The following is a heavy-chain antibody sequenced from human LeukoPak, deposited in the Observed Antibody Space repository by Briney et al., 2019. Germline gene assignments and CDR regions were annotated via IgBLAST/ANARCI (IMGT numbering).Heavy chain of an antibody. J-gene: IGHJ4*02. CDR2: ISYDGSNK. V-gene: IGHV3-30-3*01. D-gene: IGHD4-23*01. CDR3: ARDLGDGGNSDFDY. Sequence: PGRSLRLSCAASGFTFSSYAMHWVRQAPGKGLEWVAVISYDGSNKHYADSVKGRFTISRDNSKNTLYLQMNSLRAEDTAVYYCARDLGDGGNSDFDYWGQGTLVTVSS. CDR1: GFTFSSYA.